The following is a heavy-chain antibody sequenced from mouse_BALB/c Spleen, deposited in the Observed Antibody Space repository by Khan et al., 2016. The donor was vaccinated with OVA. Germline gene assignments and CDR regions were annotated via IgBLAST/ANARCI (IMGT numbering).Heavy chain of an antibody. Sequence: EVQLQESGPGLVKPSQSLSLTCTVTGYSITSDYAWDWIRQLPGNKLEWMGYISYSGYTSYNPSLKSRISISRDTSKNQFFLQLTSVTTEDTATYYCARKNYYGYAMDYWGQGTSVTVSS. CDR3: ARKNYYGYAMDY. CDR2: ISYSGYT. J-gene: IGHJ4*01. CDR1: GYSITSDYA. V-gene: IGHV3-2*02. D-gene: IGHD1-1*01.